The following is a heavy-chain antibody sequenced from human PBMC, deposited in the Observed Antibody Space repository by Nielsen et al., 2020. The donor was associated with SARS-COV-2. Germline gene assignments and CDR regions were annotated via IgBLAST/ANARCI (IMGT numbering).Heavy chain of an antibody. D-gene: IGHD6-13*01. Sequence: VRQAPGKGLEWVANIKQDGNEKYYVDSVKGRFTISRDNAKNSLYLQMNSLRAEDTAVYYCARSFYSSSWYLFLYYYYGMDVWGQGTTVTVSS. J-gene: IGHJ6*02. CDR2: IKQDGNEK. V-gene: IGHV3-7*03. CDR3: ARSFYSSSWYLFLYYYYGMDV.